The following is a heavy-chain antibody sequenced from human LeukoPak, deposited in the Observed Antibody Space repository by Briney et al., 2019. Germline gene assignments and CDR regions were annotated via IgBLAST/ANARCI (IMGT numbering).Heavy chain of an antibody. D-gene: IGHD7-27*01. CDR1: GYTFSGYF. J-gene: IGHJ4*02. CDR2: INADSGGP. Sequence: VASVKVFCXASGYTFSGYFIHWVRQAAGQRLGWMGRINADSGGPEYPPNFQGRVTMTRDTSTSTASMELSRLTSDDTAVYYCARDLSSTPNWEFDYWGQGTLVTVSS. CDR3: ARDLSSTPNWEFDY. V-gene: IGHV1-2*06.